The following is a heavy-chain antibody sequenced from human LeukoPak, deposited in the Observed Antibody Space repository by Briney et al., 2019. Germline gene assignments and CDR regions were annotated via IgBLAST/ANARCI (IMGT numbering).Heavy chain of an antibody. CDR2: INHSGST. CDR1: GGSFSGYY. CDR3: ARGGLAARYYYYYMDV. Sequence: SETLSLTCAVYGGSFSGYYWSWIRQPPGKGLEWIGEINHSGSTNYNPSLKSRVTISVDTSKNQFSLKLSSVTAADTAVYYCARGGLAARYYYYYMDVWGKGTTVTVSS. D-gene: IGHD6-6*01. V-gene: IGHV4-34*01. J-gene: IGHJ6*03.